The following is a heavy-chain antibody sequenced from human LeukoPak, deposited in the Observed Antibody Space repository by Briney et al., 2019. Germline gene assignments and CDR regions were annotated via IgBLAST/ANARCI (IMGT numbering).Heavy chain of an antibody. V-gene: IGHV1-24*01. J-gene: IGHJ4*02. CDR1: GYTLTELS. Sequence: GASVTVSCKVSGYTLTELSMHWVRQAPGKGLEWMGGFDPEDGETIYAQKFQGRVTMTEDTSTDTAYMELSSLRSEDTAVYYCATDLYLPVNWRGLDYWGQGTLVTVSS. D-gene: IGHD2-2*01. CDR2: FDPEDGET. CDR3: ATDLYLPVNWRGLDY.